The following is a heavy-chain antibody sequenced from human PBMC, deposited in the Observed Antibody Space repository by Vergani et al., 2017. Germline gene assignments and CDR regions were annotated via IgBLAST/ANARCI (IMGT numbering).Heavy chain of an antibody. V-gene: IGHV3-23*01. D-gene: IGHD6-13*01. CDR2: ISGSGGST. J-gene: IGHJ4*02. Sequence: EVQLLESGGGLVQPGGSLRLSCAASGFTFSSYAMSWVRQAPGKGLEWVSAISGSGGSTYYADAVKGRFTISRDNSKNTLYLQMNSLRAEDTAVYYCARRRVSSVGLIDYWGQGTLVTVAS. CDR1: GFTFSSYA. CDR3: ARRRVSSVGLIDY.